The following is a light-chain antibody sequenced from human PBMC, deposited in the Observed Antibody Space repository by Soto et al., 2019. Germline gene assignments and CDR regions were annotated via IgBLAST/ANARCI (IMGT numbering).Light chain of an antibody. V-gene: IGKV1-39*01. J-gene: IGKJ5*01. CDR1: QSISNF. Sequence: DIQMTQSPSSLSASVGDRVTITCRASQSISNFLNWYQQKPGKAPKLLIHSASSLQSGIPSRFSGSGSGTDFTFSITSLQPEDFAHYYCQQSYGAPITFGQGTRVEIK. CDR3: QQSYGAPIT. CDR2: SAS.